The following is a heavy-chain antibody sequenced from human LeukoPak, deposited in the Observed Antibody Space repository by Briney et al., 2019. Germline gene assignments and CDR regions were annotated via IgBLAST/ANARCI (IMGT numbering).Heavy chain of an antibody. V-gene: IGHV3-48*03. CDR2: LSTSGSTM. D-gene: IGHD3-3*01. J-gene: IGHJ6*03. CDR1: GFTLSTYE. CDR3: ARGPKKVTIFEFSPFSNYMDV. Sequence: GGSLRLSCAASGFTLSTYEMTWVRQAPGKGLDCVSYLSTSGSTMYYADSVKGRFTISRDNAKNSLYLQMNSLRAEDTATYYCARGPKKVTIFEFSPFSNYMDVWGKGTTVTVSS.